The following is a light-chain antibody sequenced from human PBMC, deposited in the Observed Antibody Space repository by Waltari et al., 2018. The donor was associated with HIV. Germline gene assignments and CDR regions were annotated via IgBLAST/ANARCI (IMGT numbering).Light chain of an antibody. CDR2: EVS. V-gene: IGLV2-14*01. Sequence: QSALTQPASVSGSPGQSITISCTGTSSDVGGYNYVSWYQQHPGKAPKIIIYEVSYRPSGVADRFAGSKSGNTASLTISGLQAEDEADYYCSSYTSSNTLVFGGGTKLTVL. CDR1: SSDVGGYNY. J-gene: IGLJ2*01. CDR3: SSYTSSNTLV.